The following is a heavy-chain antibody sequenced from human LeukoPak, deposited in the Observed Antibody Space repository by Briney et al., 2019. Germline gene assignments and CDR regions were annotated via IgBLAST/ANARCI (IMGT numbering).Heavy chain of an antibody. D-gene: IGHD1-7*01. CDR3: AKKINYEGYNWFDP. V-gene: IGHV3-23*01. CDR2: ISSSGGIP. J-gene: IGHJ5*02. CDR1: EFPFSDYA. Sequence: TGGSLRLSCAVSEFPFSDYAMTWVRQVPGKGLEWVSAISSSGGIPYYADSVKGRFTISRDNSKNTVYLQMNSLRAEDTAIYYCAKKINYEGYNWFDPRGQGTLVTVSS.